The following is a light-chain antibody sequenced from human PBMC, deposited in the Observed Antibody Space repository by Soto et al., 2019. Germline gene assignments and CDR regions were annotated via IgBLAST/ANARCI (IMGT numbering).Light chain of an antibody. CDR1: QSIKNY. Sequence: EIVLTQSPATLSLSPGERATLSCRASQSIKNYLAWYHHKPGQAPRLLIYGATYRAAGIPARFSGSGSGTDFTLTISSLEAADFAVYYCQQRSNWPPWTFGQGTKVEIK. CDR3: QQRSNWPPWT. V-gene: IGKV3-11*01. CDR2: GAT. J-gene: IGKJ1*01.